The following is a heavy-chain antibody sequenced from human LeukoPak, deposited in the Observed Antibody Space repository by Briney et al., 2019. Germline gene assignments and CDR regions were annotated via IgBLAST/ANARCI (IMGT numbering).Heavy chain of an antibody. Sequence: ASVKVTCKAAGYTFTSYAMNCVRQAPGQGLEWMGWINTNTGNPTYAQGFTGRFVFSLDTSVSTAYLQISSLEAEDTAVYYCAITSHSRAFDIWGQGTMVTLSS. CDR3: AITSHSRAFDI. CDR2: INTNTGNP. CDR1: GYTFTSYA. J-gene: IGHJ3*02. V-gene: IGHV7-4-1*02. D-gene: IGHD2-2*01.